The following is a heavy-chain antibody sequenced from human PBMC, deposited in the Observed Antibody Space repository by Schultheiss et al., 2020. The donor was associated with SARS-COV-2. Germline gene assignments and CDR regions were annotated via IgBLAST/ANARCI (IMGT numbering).Heavy chain of an antibody. D-gene: IGHD3-16*01. V-gene: IGHV3-23*01. Sequence: GGSLRLSCAASGFTFSTCAIYWVRQAPGKGLEWVSSISGTGNNLYYPDSVKGRFTVSRDNSKNTLYLQMNSLRAEDTAVYYCAKTRNYAPDYWGQGTLVTVSS. J-gene: IGHJ4*02. CDR2: ISGTGNNL. CDR1: GFTFSTCA. CDR3: AKTRNYAPDY.